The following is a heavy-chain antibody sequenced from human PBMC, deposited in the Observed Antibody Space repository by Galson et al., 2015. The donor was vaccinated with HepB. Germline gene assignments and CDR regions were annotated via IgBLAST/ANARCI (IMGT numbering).Heavy chain of an antibody. V-gene: IGHV3-23*01. CDR3: YSAMYYFDY. CDR2: ISGSGGSA. J-gene: IGHJ4*02. CDR1: GFTFSSYA. Sequence: SLRLSCAASGFTFSSYAMSWVRQAPGKGLEWVSAISGSGGSAYYVDSVKGRFTISRDNSKNTLYLQMDSLRAEDTAVYYCYSAMYYFDYWGQGTLVTVSS. D-gene: IGHD2-2*01.